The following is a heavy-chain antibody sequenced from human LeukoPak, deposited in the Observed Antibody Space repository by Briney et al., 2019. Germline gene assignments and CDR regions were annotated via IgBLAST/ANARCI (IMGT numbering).Heavy chain of an antibody. J-gene: IGHJ4*02. Sequence: SETLSLTCTVSGDSISSSTYYWGWIRQPPGKGLEWIGSIYYSGSTYYNPSLKSRVTISVDTSKNQFSLKLSSVTAADTAVYYCARGGYSYGYDDDFDYWGQGTLVTVSS. V-gene: IGHV4-39*07. CDR1: GDSISSSTYY. CDR2: IYYSGST. CDR3: ARGGYSYGYDDDFDY. D-gene: IGHD5-18*01.